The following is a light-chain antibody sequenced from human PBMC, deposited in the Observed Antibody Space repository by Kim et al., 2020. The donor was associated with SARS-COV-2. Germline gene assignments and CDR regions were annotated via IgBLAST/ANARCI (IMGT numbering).Light chain of an antibody. Sequence: LPPGQTANITCSGDRLGNKYASWYQQRPGQSPVLLIYQDTKRPSGIPERFSGSISGNTATVTISGTQAMDEADYYCQAWDSSSVIFGGGTQLTVL. V-gene: IGLV3-1*01. CDR3: QAWDSSSVI. J-gene: IGLJ2*01. CDR1: RLGNKY. CDR2: QDT.